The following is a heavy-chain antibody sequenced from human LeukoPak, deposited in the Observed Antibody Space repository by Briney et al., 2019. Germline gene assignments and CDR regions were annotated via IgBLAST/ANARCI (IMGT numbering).Heavy chain of an antibody. CDR3: AKDDSRGSGSSGWFDP. J-gene: IGHJ5*02. CDR1: GFTFSSYA. Sequence: GGSLRLSCAASGFTFSSYAMSWVRQAPGKGLEWVSAISGSGGSTYYADSVKSRFTISRDNSKNTLYLQMNSLRAGDTAVYYCAKDDSRGSGSSGWFDPWGQGTLVTVSS. V-gene: IGHV3-23*01. D-gene: IGHD3-10*01. CDR2: ISGSGGST.